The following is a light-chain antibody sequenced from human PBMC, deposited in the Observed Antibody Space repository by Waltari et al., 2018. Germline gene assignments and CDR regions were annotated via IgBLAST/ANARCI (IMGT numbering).Light chain of an antibody. V-gene: IGKV1-6*02. J-gene: IGKJ1*01. CDR1: QGIGED. CDR3: LQDYSYPLT. CDR2: AAS. Sequence: AIQMTQSPSSQSASVGDRVTITCRASQGIGEDLGWYQQRPGKAPKLLIYAASTLQTGVPSRFSGSGSGTDFTLTISSLQSEDFATYYCLQDYSYPLTFGQGTKVEI.